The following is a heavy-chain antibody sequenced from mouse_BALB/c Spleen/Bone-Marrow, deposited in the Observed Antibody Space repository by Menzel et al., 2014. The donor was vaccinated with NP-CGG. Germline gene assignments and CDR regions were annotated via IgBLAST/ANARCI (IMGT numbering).Heavy chain of an antibody. Sequence: VQLQQSGAELAKPGASVKMSCKASGYNFISYWMHWVKQRPGQGLEWIGYINPSTGYTEYNQKFKDKATLTADKSSSKAYMQLSNLTSEDSAVYYCARNYDYDGGYYAMDYWGQGTSVTGSS. CDR3: ARNYDYDGGYYAMDY. CDR1: GYNFISYW. CDR2: INPSTGYT. J-gene: IGHJ4*01. D-gene: IGHD2-4*01. V-gene: IGHV1-7*01.